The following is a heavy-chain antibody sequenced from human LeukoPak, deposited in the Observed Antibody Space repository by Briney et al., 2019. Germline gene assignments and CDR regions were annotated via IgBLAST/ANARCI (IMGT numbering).Heavy chain of an antibody. J-gene: IGHJ4*02. Sequence: SETLSLTCTVSGGSISSSSYYWGWIRQPPGKGLEWIGSIYHSGSTYYNPSLKSRVTISVDTSKNQFSLKLSSVTAADTAVYYCARAQQDYGGNRNYFDYWGQGTLVTVSS. CDR2: IYHSGST. V-gene: IGHV4-39*07. CDR3: ARAQQDYGGNRNYFDY. CDR1: GGSISSSSYY. D-gene: IGHD4-23*01.